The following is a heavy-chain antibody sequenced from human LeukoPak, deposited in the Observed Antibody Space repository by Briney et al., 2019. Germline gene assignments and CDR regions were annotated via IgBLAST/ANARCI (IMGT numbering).Heavy chain of an antibody. CDR3: ARNGDYFNWFDP. V-gene: IGHV4-38-2*02. J-gene: IGHJ5*02. CDR2: IHHSGST. CDR1: GYSISSGYY. D-gene: IGHD4-17*01. Sequence: SETLSLTCTVSGYSISSGYYWGWIRQPPGKGLEWIGSIHHSGSTYYNPSLKSRVTISVDTSKNQFSLKLSSVTAADTAVYYCARNGDYFNWFDPWGQGTLVTVSS.